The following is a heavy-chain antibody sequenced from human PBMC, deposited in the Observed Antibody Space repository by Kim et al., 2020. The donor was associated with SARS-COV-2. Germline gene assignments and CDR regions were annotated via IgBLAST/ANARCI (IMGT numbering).Heavy chain of an antibody. CDR3: AKEPGDVLDGYNNRFD. CDR1: GFTFSSYG. CDR2: IGYSGGSI. Sequence: GGSLRLSCVASGFTFSSYGMSWVRQAPGKGLEWVSVIGYSGGSIYYTDSVKGRFTISRDNSKNTLYLQMNSLRADDTAVYYCAKEPGDVLDGYNNRFD. D-gene: IGHD3-9*01. V-gene: IGHV3-23*01. J-gene: IGHJ5*01.